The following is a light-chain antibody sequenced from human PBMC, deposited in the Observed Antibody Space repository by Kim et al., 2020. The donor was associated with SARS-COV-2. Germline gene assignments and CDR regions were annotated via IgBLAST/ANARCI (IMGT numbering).Light chain of an antibody. J-gene: IGKJ2*01. CDR1: QYIDNW. Sequence: EIVLTQSPATLSLSPGERAILSCRASQYIDNWLAWYQQKPGQVPRLLIYDASNRATGIPARFSGSGSGTDFTLTISSLEPEDFAVYYCQHRRTWPLTFGQGTKLEI. CDR2: DAS. V-gene: IGKV3-11*01. CDR3: QHRRTWPLT.